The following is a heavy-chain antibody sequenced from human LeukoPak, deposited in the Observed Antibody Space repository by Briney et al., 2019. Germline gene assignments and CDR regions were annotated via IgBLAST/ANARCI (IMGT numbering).Heavy chain of an antibody. D-gene: IGHD3-9*01. J-gene: IGHJ4*02. CDR2: IYYSGST. Sequence: SETLSLTCTVSGESISGFYWTWIRQPPGKGLEWIGYIYYSGSTNYNPSLKSRVTISVDTSKNQFSLKLSSATAADTAVYFCARAQDLYDILTGYYGGFDYWGQGTLVTVSS. CDR1: GESISGFY. CDR3: ARAQDLYDILTGYYGGFDY. V-gene: IGHV4-59*01.